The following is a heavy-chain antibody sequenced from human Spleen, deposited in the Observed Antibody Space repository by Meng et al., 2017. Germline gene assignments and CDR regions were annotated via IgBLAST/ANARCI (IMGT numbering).Heavy chain of an antibody. CDR2: INPKSGDT. V-gene: IGHV1-2*06. CDR1: GYNFPDYY. J-gene: IGHJ4*02. Sequence: ASVKVPCKPSGYNFPDYYIHWVRRAPGQGLEWMGRINPKSGDTHYAQRFQGRVTMTGDTSISTAYMELSGLRSDDTAMYYCARDEDISAAGKLFGDYWGQGTLVTVSS. CDR3: ARDEDISAAGKLFGDY. D-gene: IGHD6-13*01.